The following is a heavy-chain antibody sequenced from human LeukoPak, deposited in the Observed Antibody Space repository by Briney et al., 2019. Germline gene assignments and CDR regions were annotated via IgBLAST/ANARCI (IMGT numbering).Heavy chain of an antibody. D-gene: IGHD2-2*01. CDR3: ARGVIVVVPAAMDNWFDP. Sequence: SETLSLTCAVYGGSFSGYYWSWIRQPPGKGLGWIGEINHSGSTNYNPSLKSRVTISVDTSKNQFSLKLSSVTAADTAVYYCARGVIVVVPAAMDNWFDPWGQGTLVTVSS. V-gene: IGHV4-34*01. CDR2: INHSGST. CDR1: GGSFSGYY. J-gene: IGHJ5*02.